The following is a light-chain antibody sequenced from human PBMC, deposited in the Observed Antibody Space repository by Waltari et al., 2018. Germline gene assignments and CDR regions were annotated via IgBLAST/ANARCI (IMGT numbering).Light chain of an antibody. CDR2: GAS. J-gene: IGKJ2*03. V-gene: IGKV3-20*01. Sequence: EIVLTQSPGTLSLSPGERATLSCRASQSISSNYLAWYQQKPGQAPRLLIYGASSRAIGIPGRFSGSGSGTDFSLTISRLEPDDFATYYCHQYNSYSQSFGQGTKLEIK. CDR1: QSISSNY. CDR3: HQYNSYSQS.